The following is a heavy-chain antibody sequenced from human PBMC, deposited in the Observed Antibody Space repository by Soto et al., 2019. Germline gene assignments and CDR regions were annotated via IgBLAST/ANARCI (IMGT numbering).Heavy chain of an antibody. CDR2: FDPEDGET. Sequence: ASVKVSCKVSGYTLTELSMHWVRQAPGKGLEWMGGFDPEDGETIYAQKFQGRVTMTEDTSTDTAYMELSSLRSEDTAVYYCATDLRDILTGYYSKGYDAFDIWGQGTMVTVSS. CDR3: ATDLRDILTGYYSKGYDAFDI. J-gene: IGHJ3*02. D-gene: IGHD3-9*01. V-gene: IGHV1-24*01. CDR1: GYTLTELS.